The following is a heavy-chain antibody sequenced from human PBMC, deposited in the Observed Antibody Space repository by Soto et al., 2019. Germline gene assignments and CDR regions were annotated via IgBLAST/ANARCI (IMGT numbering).Heavy chain of an antibody. CDR2: ISYDGSNK. D-gene: IGHD4-4*01. Sequence: GGSLRLSCAASGFTFSSYAMSWVRQAPGKGLEWVAVISYDGSNKYYADPVKGRFTISRDNSKDTLYLQMNSLRAEDTAVYYCARPLWRDDYNWGYFDLWARRTPVTVSS. V-gene: IGHV3-30-3*01. J-gene: IGHJ2*01. CDR1: GFTFSSYA. CDR3: ARPLWRDDYNWGYFDL.